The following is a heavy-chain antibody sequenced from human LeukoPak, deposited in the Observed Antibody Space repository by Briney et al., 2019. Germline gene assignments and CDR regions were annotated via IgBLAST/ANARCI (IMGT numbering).Heavy chain of an antibody. CDR2: LYYSGST. D-gene: IGHD6-19*01. J-gene: IGHJ6*03. CDR1: GYSISSGYY. CDR3: AREEYSSGCYPRDYYYYMDV. V-gene: IGHV4-38-2*02. Sequence: PSETLSLTCTVSGYSISSGYYWGWIRQPPGKGLEWIGSLYYSGSTYYNPSLKSRVTISVDTSKNQFSLKLSSVTAADTAVYYCAREEYSSGCYPRDYYYYMDVWGKGTTVTVSS.